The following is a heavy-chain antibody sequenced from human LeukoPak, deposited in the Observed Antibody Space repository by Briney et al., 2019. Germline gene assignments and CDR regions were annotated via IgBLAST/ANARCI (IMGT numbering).Heavy chain of an antibody. Sequence: ASVKVSCKTSGYTFTDYYMHWVRQAPGQGLEWMGWINPNSGGTNYAQKFQGRVTMTRDTSISTAYMELSSLRSDDTAVYYCARGSNYYMDVWGKGTTVTISS. D-gene: IGHD3-10*01. J-gene: IGHJ6*03. CDR1: GYTFTDYY. CDR3: ARGSNYYMDV. CDR2: INPNSGGT. V-gene: IGHV1-2*02.